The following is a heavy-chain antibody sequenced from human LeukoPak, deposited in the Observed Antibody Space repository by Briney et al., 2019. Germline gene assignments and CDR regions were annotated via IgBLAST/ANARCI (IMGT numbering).Heavy chain of an antibody. CDR3: ARGSSDSGYSNYYYGMDV. V-gene: IGHV1-69*04. J-gene: IGHJ6*02. D-gene: IGHD3-22*01. Sequence: VASVKVSCKASGGTFSIYAISWVRQAPGQGLEWMGRIIPILGIANYAQKFQGRVTITADKSTSTAYMELSSLRSEDTAVYYCARGSSDSGYSNYYYGMDVWGQGTTVTVSS. CDR2: IIPILGIA. CDR1: GGTFSIYA.